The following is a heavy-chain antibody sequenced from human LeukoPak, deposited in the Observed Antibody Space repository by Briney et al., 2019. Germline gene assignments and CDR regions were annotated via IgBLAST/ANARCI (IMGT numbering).Heavy chain of an antibody. Sequence: PSETLSLTCTVSVGSISSYSWSWIRQPAGKGLEWIGRIYTRGTTNDNPSLKSRVTISVDKSKNQLSLKLGSVTAADTAVYYCAKDKMDIGSDAFDIWGQGTMLTVSS. CDR1: VGSISSYS. V-gene: IGHV4-4*07. D-gene: IGHD1-14*01. CDR3: AKDKMDIGSDAFDI. CDR2: IYTRGTT. J-gene: IGHJ3*02.